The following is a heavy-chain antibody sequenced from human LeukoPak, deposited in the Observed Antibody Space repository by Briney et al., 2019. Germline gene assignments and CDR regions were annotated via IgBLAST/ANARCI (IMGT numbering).Heavy chain of an antibody. CDR3: ARLSDIVATVTHY. V-gene: IGHV4-38-2*02. CDR2: IYHSGST. CDR1: GYSISSGYY. Sequence: SETLSLTCTVSGYSISSGYYWGWIRQPPGKGLEWIGSIYHSGSTYYNPSLKSRVTISVDTSKNQFSLKLSSVTAADTAVYYCARLSDIVATVTHYWGQGTLVTVSS. D-gene: IGHD5-12*01. J-gene: IGHJ4*02.